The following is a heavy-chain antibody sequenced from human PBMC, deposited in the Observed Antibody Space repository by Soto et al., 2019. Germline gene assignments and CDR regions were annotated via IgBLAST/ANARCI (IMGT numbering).Heavy chain of an antibody. J-gene: IGHJ5*02. Sequence: GGSLRLSCAASGFTFSNAWMNWVRQAPGKGLEWVGRIKSKTEGGTTDYAAPVKGRFTISRDDSKNTMYLQMNSLKTEDTAVYYCTIPRGPMIRPWGQGTLVTVSS. D-gene: IGHD3-22*01. CDR3: TIPRGPMIRP. CDR1: GFTFSNAW. V-gene: IGHV3-15*07. CDR2: IKSKTEGGTT.